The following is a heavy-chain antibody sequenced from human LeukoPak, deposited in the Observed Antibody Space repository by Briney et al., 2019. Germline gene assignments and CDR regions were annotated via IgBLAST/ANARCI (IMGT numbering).Heavy chain of an antibody. J-gene: IGHJ4*02. CDR3: ARPLQYPDY. CDR2: INHSGST. V-gene: IGHV4-34*01. CDR1: GGSFSGYY. Sequence: PSETLSLTCAVYGGSFSGYYWSWIRQPPGKGLEWIGEINHSGSTNYNPSLKSRVTISVDTSKNQFSLKLSSVTAADTAVYYCARPLQYPDYWGQGTLVTVSS. D-gene: IGHD4-11*01.